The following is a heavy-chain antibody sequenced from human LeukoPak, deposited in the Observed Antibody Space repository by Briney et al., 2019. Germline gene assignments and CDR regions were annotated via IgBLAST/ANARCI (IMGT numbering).Heavy chain of an antibody. Sequence: SVKVSCKASGGTFRSNAISWVRQAPGQGLEWMGGITPIFGTANYAQKFQGRVTITAVESMSTAYMELSGLRSKDTAVYYCARGWLAETTVVTPYNYWGQGTLVTVSS. D-gene: IGHD4-23*01. CDR2: ITPIFGTA. V-gene: IGHV1-69*13. CDR1: GGTFRSNA. CDR3: ARGWLAETTVVTPYNY. J-gene: IGHJ4*02.